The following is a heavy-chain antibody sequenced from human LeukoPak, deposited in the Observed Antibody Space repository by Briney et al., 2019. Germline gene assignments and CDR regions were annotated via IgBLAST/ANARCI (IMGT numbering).Heavy chain of an antibody. Sequence: PGGSLRLSCAASGFTVSSNYMSWVRQAPGKGLEWVSVIYSGGSTYYADSVKGRFTISRDNSRNTLYLQMSSLRAEDTAVYYCVKPGSGSYYNPGYFDFWGQGTLVTASS. J-gene: IGHJ4*02. D-gene: IGHD3-10*01. CDR2: IYSGGST. V-gene: IGHV3-66*04. CDR3: VKPGSGSYYNPGYFDF. CDR1: GFTVSSNY.